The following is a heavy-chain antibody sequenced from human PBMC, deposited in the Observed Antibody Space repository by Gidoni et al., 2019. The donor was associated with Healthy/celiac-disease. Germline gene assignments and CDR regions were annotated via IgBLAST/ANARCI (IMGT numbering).Heavy chain of an antibody. D-gene: IGHD4-4*01. Sequence: QVQLVQSGAEVKKPGASVKVSCQASGYTFTSYGISWVRQAPGQGLEWMGWISAYNGNTNYAQKLQGRVTMTTDTSTSTAYMALRSLRSDDTAVYYCARDFPVPTPHSLWYWGQGTLVTVSS. CDR2: ISAYNGNT. CDR3: ARDFPVPTPHSLWY. J-gene: IGHJ4*02. V-gene: IGHV1-18*04. CDR1: GYTFTSYG.